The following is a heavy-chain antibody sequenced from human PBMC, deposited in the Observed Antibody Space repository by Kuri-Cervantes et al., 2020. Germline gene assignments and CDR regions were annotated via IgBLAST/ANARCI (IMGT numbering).Heavy chain of an antibody. V-gene: IGHV3-23*01. CDR3: AKGSHYGDYAGLTFDY. J-gene: IGHJ4*02. D-gene: IGHD4-17*01. Sequence: GGSLRLSCAASGFTFSSYAMSWVRQAPGKGLEWVSFITGSGGGTDYADSVKGRFTISRDNSKRTLYLQMNSLRAEDTAVYYCAKGSHYGDYAGLTFDYWGQGTLVTVSS. CDR2: ITGSGGGT. CDR1: GFTFSSYA.